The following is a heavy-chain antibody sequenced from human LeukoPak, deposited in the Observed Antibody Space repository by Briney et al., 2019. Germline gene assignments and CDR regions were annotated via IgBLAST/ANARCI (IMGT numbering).Heavy chain of an antibody. D-gene: IGHD2-2*01. J-gene: IGHJ4*02. CDR2: INHSGST. Sequence: SETLSLTCTVSGGSISSSSYYWGWIRQPPGKGLEWIGEINHSGSTGYNPSLKSRVIISEDTSKTQFSLNLRSVTAADTAMYYCARHEGFCGSATCRDYWGQGTLVTVSS. V-gene: IGHV4-39*01. CDR1: GGSISSSSYY. CDR3: ARHEGFCGSATCRDY.